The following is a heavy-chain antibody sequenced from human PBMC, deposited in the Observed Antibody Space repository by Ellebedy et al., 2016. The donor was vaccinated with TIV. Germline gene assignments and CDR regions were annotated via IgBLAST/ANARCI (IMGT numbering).Heavy chain of an antibody. V-gene: IGHV1-69*13. CDR1: GGTFSSYA. Sequence: SVKVSXXVSGGTFSSYALSWVRQAPGQGLEWMGGIIPMFGTANSAQKFQGRVTINADDSTTTVYMELSSLRSDDTAVYYCARENSNDWFWDYWGQGTLVTVSS. CDR3: ARENSNDWFWDY. CDR2: IIPMFGTA. D-gene: IGHD3-9*01. J-gene: IGHJ4*02.